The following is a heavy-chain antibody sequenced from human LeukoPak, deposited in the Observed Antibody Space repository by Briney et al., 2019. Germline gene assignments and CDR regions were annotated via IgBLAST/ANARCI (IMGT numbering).Heavy chain of an antibody. V-gene: IGHV3-30*18. CDR3: VKVLVTYTVDV. CDR1: GFIFSSYD. D-gene: IGHD1-1*01. J-gene: IGHJ6*02. CDR2: ISSDGTNK. Sequence: GRSLRLSCAASGFIFSSYDMHWARQAPGKGLEWVALISSDGTNKYYADSVKGRFTISRDNSKNTLYLQMDSLRGEDTAVYYCVKVLVTYTVDVWGQGTTVTVSS.